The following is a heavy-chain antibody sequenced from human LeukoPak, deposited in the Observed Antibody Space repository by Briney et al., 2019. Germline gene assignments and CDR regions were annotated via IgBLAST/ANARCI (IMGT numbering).Heavy chain of an antibody. CDR3: VKPRIIGLGWAQFDY. Sequence: PGGSLRLSCAASGFSFSSYWMHWVRQAPGKGLVWVASFDGNADGTHYADSVKGRCTISRDNSKNTVYLQMNSLRAEDTAIYYCVKPRIIGLGWAQFDYWGQGSLVTVSS. CDR2: FDGNADGT. D-gene: IGHD1-14*01. J-gene: IGHJ4*02. CDR1: GFSFSSYW. V-gene: IGHV3-74*01.